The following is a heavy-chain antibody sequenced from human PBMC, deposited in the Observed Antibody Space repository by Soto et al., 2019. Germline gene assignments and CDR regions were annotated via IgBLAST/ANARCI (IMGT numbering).Heavy chain of an antibody. CDR2: IIPIFGTA. Sequence: QVQMVQSGAEVKKPGSSVKVTCKASGGTFSSYAISWVRQAPGQGLEWMGGIIPIFGTANYAQKFQGRVTITEDEATRTADMELSSVRSEDTAVYYCARRFFEWLSSPYYFGMDVWGQGTTVTVSS. CDR3: ARRFFEWLSSPYYFGMDV. V-gene: IGHV1-69*12. CDR1: GGTFSSYA. J-gene: IGHJ6*02. D-gene: IGHD3-3*01.